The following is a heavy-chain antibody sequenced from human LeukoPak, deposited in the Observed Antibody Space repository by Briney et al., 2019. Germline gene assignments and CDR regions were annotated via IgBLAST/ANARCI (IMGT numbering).Heavy chain of an antibody. V-gene: IGHV1-69*01. CDR3: ARADRYYDILTGYYRQYYFDY. J-gene: IGHJ4*02. D-gene: IGHD3-9*01. CDR1: GGTFSSYA. CDR2: IIPIFGTA. Sequence: SVKVSCKASGGTFSSYAISWVRQAPGQGLEWMGGIIPIFGTANYAQKFQGRVTITADESTSTAYMELSNLRSEDTAVYYCARADRYYDILTGYYRQYYFDYWGQGTLVTVSS.